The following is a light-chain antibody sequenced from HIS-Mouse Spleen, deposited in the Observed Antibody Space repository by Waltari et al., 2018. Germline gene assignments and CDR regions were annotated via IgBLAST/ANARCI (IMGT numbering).Light chain of an antibody. CDR1: SSDVGGYNY. CDR3: SSYTSSSTYV. CDR2: DVS. J-gene: IGLJ1*01. Sequence: QSALTQPASVSGSPGQSITISCTGTSSDVGGYNYFPWYQQHPGKAPKLMIYDVSNRPSGGSNRFSGSKSGNTASLTISGLQAEDEADYYCSSYTSSSTYVFGTGTKVTVL. V-gene: IGLV2-14*03.